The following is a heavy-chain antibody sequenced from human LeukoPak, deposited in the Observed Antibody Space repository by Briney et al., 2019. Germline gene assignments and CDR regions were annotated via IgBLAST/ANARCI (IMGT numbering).Heavy chain of an antibody. Sequence: GGSLRLSCAVSGFTFSNYGMLWVRQAPGKGLDWVAVDSYDGSDTHYADSVKGRFTISRDNSKNTLYLQLNSLRGDDTAVYYCANRFCTSSGYGVAYWGQGTLVTASS. CDR3: ANRFCTSSGYGVAY. CDR2: DSYDGSDT. J-gene: IGHJ4*01. D-gene: IGHD2-2*01. V-gene: IGHV3-30*18. CDR1: GFTFSNYG.